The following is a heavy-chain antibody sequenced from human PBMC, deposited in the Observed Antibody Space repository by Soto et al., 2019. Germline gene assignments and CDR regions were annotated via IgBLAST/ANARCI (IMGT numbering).Heavy chain of an antibody. J-gene: IGHJ2*01. Sequence: QVQLQQSGPGLVKPSQTLSLTCAISGDSVSSNSATWNWIRQSPSRGLEWLGRTYYRTKWFSDYAVSVKSRIIINPDTSKNQFSPQLNSVTPDDTAVYYCAGASPLGIMYWYFDLWGRGTLVTVSS. CDR2: TYYRTKWFS. CDR1: GDSVSSNSAT. V-gene: IGHV6-1*01. D-gene: IGHD2-21*01. CDR3: AGASPLGIMYWYFDL.